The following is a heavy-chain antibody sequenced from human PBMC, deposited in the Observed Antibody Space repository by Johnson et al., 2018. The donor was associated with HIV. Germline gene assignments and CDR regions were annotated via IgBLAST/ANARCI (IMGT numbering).Heavy chain of an antibody. CDR3: AKAEYYYDSSGYYYRESNDAFDI. D-gene: IGHD3-22*01. Sequence: VQLVESGGGLVQPGGSLRLSCAASGFTFSSYEMNWVRRAPGKGLEWVSYISSSGSTIYYADSVKGRFTIPRDKAKNSLYLQMKSLRAEETAVYYCAKAEYYYDSSGYYYRESNDAFDIWGQGTMVTVSS. CDR2: ISSSGSTI. J-gene: IGHJ3*02. CDR1: GFTFSSYE. V-gene: IGHV3-48*03.